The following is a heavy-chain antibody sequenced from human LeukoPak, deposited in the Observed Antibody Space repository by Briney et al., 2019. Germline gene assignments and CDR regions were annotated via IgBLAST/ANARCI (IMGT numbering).Heavy chain of an antibody. CDR1: GFTFSSYE. J-gene: IGHJ4*02. CDR3: ARVTGYFDY. V-gene: IGHV3-48*03. CDR2: ISSSGSTI. Sequence: PGGSLRLSCAASGFTFSSYEMNWVRQAPGKGLEWVSYISSSGSTIYYADSVKGRFTISRDNAKNTLYLQMNSLRAEDTAVYYCARVTGYFDYWGQGTLVTVSS.